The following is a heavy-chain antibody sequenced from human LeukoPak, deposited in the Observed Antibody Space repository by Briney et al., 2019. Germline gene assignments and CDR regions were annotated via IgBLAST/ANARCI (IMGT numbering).Heavy chain of an antibody. D-gene: IGHD2-2*01. J-gene: IGHJ4*02. CDR2: INPNSGGT. CDR1: GYTFTGYY. Sequence: GASVTVSCKASGYTFTGYYMHWVRQAPGQGLEWMGWINPNSGGTNYAQKFQGWVTMTRDTSISTAYMELSRLRSDDTAVYYCARASCSSTSCEADYWGQGTLVTVSS. CDR3: ARASCSSTSCEADY. V-gene: IGHV1-2*04.